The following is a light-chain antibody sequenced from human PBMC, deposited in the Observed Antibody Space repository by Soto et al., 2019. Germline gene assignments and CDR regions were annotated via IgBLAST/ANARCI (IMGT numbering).Light chain of an antibody. CDR1: QSLLHSNGYNY. J-gene: IGKJ2*01. CDR2: LGS. Sequence: DIVMTQSPLSLPVTPGEPASISCRSSQSLLHSNGYNYLDWYLQKPGQSPQLLIYLGSNRASGVPDRFSGSGSDPDFTLKISRVEAEDVGIYYCMQPLQTPRTFGQGTRLEIK. CDR3: MQPLQTPRT. V-gene: IGKV2-28*01.